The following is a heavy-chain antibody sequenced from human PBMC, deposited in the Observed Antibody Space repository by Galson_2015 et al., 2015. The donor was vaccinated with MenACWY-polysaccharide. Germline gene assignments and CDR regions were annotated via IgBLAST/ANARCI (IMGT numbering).Heavy chain of an antibody. D-gene: IGHD4-17*01. Sequence: SLRLSCAASGFIFNHYGIHWVRQAPGKGLEWVALISYDETNKHYADSVKGRFTISRDTSKNVVYQQMNSLRVEDTALYFCAKDNWLRREVLVGDYDYWGQGTLVSVSS. V-gene: IGHV3-30*18. CDR1: GFIFNHYG. CDR3: AKDNWLRREVLVGDYDY. CDR2: ISYDETNK. J-gene: IGHJ4*02.